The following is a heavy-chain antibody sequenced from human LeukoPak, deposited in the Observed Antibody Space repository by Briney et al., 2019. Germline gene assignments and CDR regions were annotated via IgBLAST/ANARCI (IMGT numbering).Heavy chain of an antibody. V-gene: IGHV1-69*13. CDR3: ERLWFGESSHFDY. Sequence: SVKVSCKASVGTFSSYAISWVRQAPGQGLEWMGGIIHIFGTANYAQKFQGRVTITADESTSTAYMELSSLRSEDTAVYYCERLWFGESSHFDYWGQGTLVTVSS. CDR1: VGTFSSYA. J-gene: IGHJ4*02. D-gene: IGHD3-10*01. CDR2: IIHIFGTA.